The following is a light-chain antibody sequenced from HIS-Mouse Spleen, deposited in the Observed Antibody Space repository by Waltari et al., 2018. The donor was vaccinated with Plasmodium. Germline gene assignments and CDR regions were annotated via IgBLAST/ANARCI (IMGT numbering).Light chain of an antibody. Sequence: QSALTQPRSVSGSPGQSVTLSCTGTSSDVGGYNYVSWYQQHPGQAPKLMIYDVSKRPSGVPDRFSGSKSGNTASLTISGLQAEDEADYYCCSYAGSYTLVFGGGTKLTVL. CDR2: DVS. CDR3: CSYAGSYTLV. J-gene: IGLJ2*01. CDR1: SSDVGGYNY. V-gene: IGLV2-11*01.